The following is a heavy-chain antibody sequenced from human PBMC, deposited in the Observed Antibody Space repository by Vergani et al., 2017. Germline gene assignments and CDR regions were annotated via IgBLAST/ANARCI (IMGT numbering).Heavy chain of an antibody. CDR2: ISAYNGNT. J-gene: IGHJ4*02. V-gene: IGHV1-18*04. CDR1: GYTFTSYG. CDR3: ARVGSGWYYFDY. Sequence: QVQLVQSGAEVKKPGASVKVSCKVSGYTFTSYGISWVRQAPGQGLEWMGWISAYNGNTHYAQKLQGRVTMTTDTSTSTGYMELRSLRSDNTAVYYCARVGSGWYYFDYWGQGTLVTVYS. D-gene: IGHD6-19*01.